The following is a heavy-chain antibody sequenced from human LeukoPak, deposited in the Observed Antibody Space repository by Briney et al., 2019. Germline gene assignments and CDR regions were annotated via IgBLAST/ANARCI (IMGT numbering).Heavy chain of an antibody. D-gene: IGHD2-2*01. V-gene: IGHV4-59*01. J-gene: IGHJ5*02. Sequence: SSETLSLTCTVSGGSLSYYYWSWIRQPPGKGLEWIGYIYDSGSTNYNPSLRSRVTISVVTSKNQFSLNLNSVTAADTAVYYCARIRIGYCSDTSCSDNWFDPWGQGSLVTVSS. CDR2: IYDSGST. CDR3: ARIRIGYCSDTSCSDNWFDP. CDR1: GGSLSYYY.